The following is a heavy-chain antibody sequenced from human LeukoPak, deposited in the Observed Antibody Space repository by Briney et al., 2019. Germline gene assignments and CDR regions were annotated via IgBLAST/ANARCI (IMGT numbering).Heavy chain of an antibody. V-gene: IGHV3-30*03. CDR1: GFSFTSYN. CDR2: ISYDGNIK. J-gene: IGHJ5*02. Sequence: GGSLRLSCAASGFSFTSYNFHWVRQAPGKGLQWLGFISYDGNIKYEDSVKGRFTISRDNSKNTLYLQMNSLRAEDSAVYYCGCDGYNFVGWFNPWGQGTLVTVSS. CDR3: GCDGYNFVGWFNP. D-gene: IGHD5-18*01.